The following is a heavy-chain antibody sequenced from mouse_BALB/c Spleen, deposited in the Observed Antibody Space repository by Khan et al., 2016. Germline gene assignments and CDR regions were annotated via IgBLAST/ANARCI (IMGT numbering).Heavy chain of an antibody. V-gene: IGHV6-6*02. CDR1: GFTFSSYW. J-gene: IGHJ1*01. Sequence: EVQLVESGGGLVQPGGSMKLSCVASGFTFSSYWMNWVRQSPEKGLEWVAEIRLKSNNYATHYAESVKGRFTISRDDSKSSVYLQMNNLRAEDTGIYYCSRTGTGYFDVWGAGTTVTVSS. CDR3: SRTGTGYFDV. D-gene: IGHD4-1*01. CDR2: IRLKSNNYAT.